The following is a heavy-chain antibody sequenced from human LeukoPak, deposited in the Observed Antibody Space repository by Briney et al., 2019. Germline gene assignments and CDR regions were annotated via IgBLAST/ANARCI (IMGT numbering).Heavy chain of an antibody. CDR3: ARDRSDGFDI. V-gene: IGHV4-59*01. CDR2: IYYSGST. CDR1: GGSIGSYY. Sequence: PSETLSLTCTVSGGSIGSYYWSWIRQPPGKGLEWIGYIYYSGSTNYNPSLKSRVTISVDTSKNQFSLKLSSVTAADTAVYYCARDRSDGFDIWGQGTMVTVSS. D-gene: IGHD2-15*01. J-gene: IGHJ3*02.